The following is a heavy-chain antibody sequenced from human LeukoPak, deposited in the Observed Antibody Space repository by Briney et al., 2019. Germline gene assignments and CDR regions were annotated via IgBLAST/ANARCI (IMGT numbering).Heavy chain of an antibody. J-gene: IGHJ4*02. V-gene: IGHV1-3*01. CDR3: ARDLGYCTNGVCHTRFDY. CDR1: GYTFTNYA. D-gene: IGHD2-8*01. Sequence: ASVKVSCKASGYTFTNYAMHWVRQAPGQRLEWMGWINAGNGNTKYSQKFQGRVTITRDTSASTAYMEVSSLRSEDTAVYYCARDLGYCTNGVCHTRFDYWDQGTLVAVSS. CDR2: INAGNGNT.